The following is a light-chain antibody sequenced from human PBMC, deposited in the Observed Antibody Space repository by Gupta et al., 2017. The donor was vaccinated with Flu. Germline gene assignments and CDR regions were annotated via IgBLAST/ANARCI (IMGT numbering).Light chain of an antibody. V-gene: IGKV3-15*01. Sequence: EIVMTQSPATLSVSPGERATLSCRASQSVSSNLAWYQQKPGQAPRLLIYGASTRATGIPARFSGSGSGTEFTLTISSRQSEDFAVYYWQQYNNWPPYTFGQGTKMEIE. J-gene: IGKJ2*01. CDR3: QQYNNWPPYT. CDR1: QSVSSN. CDR2: GAS.